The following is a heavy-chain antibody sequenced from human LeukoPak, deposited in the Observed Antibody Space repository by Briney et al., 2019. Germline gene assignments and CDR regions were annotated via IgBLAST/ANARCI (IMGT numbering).Heavy chain of an antibody. V-gene: IGHV3-74*01. J-gene: IGHJ4*02. D-gene: IGHD3-9*01. Sequence: GGSLRLSCGASGFTFSVYWMHWIRQVPGKGLMWVSRVNSDGSSVKYADSVKGRFTISRDNAKSTLYLQMNSVRGDDSAVYYCVRGNTWFFDFWGQGTSVIVSS. CDR2: VNSDGSSV. CDR1: GFTFSVYW. CDR3: VRGNTWFFDF.